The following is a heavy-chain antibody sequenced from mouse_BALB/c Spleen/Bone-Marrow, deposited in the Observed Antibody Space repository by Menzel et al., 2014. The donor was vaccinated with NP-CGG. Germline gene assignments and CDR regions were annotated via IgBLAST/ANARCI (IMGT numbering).Heavy chain of an antibody. Sequence: VQLKESGAELVKPGASVKLSCTASGFNIKDTYMHWVKQRPEQGLEWIGRIDPANGNTKYDPKFQGKATITADTSSKTHYLQLSSLTSEDTAVYYCARLYLFAYWGDEALVTVSA. CDR3: ARLYLFAY. D-gene: IGHD3-3*01. CDR2: IDPANGNT. CDR1: GFNIKDTY. J-gene: IGHJ3*01. V-gene: IGHV14-3*02.